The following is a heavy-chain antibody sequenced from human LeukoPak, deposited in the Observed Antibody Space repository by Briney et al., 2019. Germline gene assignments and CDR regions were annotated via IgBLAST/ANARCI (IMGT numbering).Heavy chain of an antibody. CDR3: ARAPYGYSYGYSGYYYYMDV. V-gene: IGHV1-69*05. Sequence: GSSVKVSCKASGGTFSSYAISWVRQAPGQGLEWMGGIILIFGTANYAQKFQGRVTITTDESTSTAYMELSSLRSEDTAVYYCARAPYGYSYGYSGYYYYMDVWGKGTTVTVSS. J-gene: IGHJ6*03. CDR2: IILIFGTA. D-gene: IGHD5-18*01. CDR1: GGTFSSYA.